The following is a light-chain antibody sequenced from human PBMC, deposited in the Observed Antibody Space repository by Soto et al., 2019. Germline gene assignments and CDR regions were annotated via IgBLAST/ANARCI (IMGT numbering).Light chain of an antibody. Sequence: QPVLTQSPSASASLGASVKLTCTLSSGHTNYAIAWHQLQPEKGPRYMLNVNSEGRHRKGDGIPDRFSGSSSGAERYLTISSLRPEDDDDYYCVTWGAGIWVFGGGTKLTVL. CDR1: SGHTNYA. CDR3: VTWGAGIWV. J-gene: IGLJ3*02. V-gene: IGLV4-69*02. CDR2: VNSEGRH.